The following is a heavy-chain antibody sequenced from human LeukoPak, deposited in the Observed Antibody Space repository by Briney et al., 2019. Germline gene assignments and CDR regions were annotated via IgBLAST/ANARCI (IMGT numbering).Heavy chain of an antibody. V-gene: IGHV3-48*02. J-gene: IGHJ4*02. Sequence: GGSLRLSCAPSGLTFSNYSMNWVGQAAGKELHWLSYLSSSSSNIYYADSGKGRFTISRHNAQNSLYLLMNSVRDEDTAVYYCARATLAVQYYFDYWGQGTLVTVSS. CDR3: ARATLAVQYYFDY. CDR2: LSSSSSNI. CDR1: GLTFSNYS. D-gene: IGHD6-6*01.